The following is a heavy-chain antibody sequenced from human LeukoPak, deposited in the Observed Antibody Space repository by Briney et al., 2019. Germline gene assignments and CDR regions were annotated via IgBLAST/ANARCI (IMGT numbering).Heavy chain of an antibody. CDR1: GFILSNYK. V-gene: IGHV3-48*04. Sequence: GGSLRLSCAASGFILSNYKMNWVRQAPGKGLEWVSYISGSSSSIHYADSVRGRFTISRDNAKNSLFLQMNSLRAEDTAVYYCASDIRYDSSGYHYYDYAMDVWGQGTTVTVSS. CDR2: ISGSSSSI. D-gene: IGHD3-22*01. CDR3: ASDIRYDSSGYHYYDYAMDV. J-gene: IGHJ6*02.